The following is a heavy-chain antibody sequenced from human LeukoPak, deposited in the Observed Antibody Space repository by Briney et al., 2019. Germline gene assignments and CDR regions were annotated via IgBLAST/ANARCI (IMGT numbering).Heavy chain of an antibody. D-gene: IGHD5-18*01. Sequence: SETLSLTCTVSGGSISSYYWSWIRQPPGKGLEWIGYIYYSGSTNYNPSLKSRVTISVDTSKNQFSLNLSSVTAADTAVYYCARGRYSYALLYDYWGQGTLVTVSS. CDR3: ARGRYSYALLYDY. V-gene: IGHV4-59*01. CDR1: GGSISSYY. CDR2: IYYSGST. J-gene: IGHJ4*02.